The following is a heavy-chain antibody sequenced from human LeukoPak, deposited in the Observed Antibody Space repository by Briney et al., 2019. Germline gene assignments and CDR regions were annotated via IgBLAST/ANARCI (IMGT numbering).Heavy chain of an antibody. CDR1: GGSISSGDYY. Sequence: SETLSLTCTVSGGSISSGDYYWNWIRQHPGKGLEWIGYIYYSGSTYYNPSLKSRVTISVDTSKNQFSLKLSSLTAADTAVYYCARHHGLSGYYPDYWGQGTLVTVSS. V-gene: IGHV4-31*03. D-gene: IGHD3-22*01. CDR2: IYYSGST. J-gene: IGHJ4*02. CDR3: ARHHGLSGYYPDY.